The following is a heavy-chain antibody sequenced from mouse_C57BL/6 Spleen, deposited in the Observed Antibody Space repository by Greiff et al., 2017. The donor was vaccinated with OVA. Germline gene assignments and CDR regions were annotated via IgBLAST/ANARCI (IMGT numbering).Heavy chain of an antibody. CDR3: ARWEAAQATDAMDY. CDR2: IYPGSGNT. D-gene: IGHD3-2*02. Sequence: VKLMESGAELVRPGASVKLSCKASGYTFTDYYINWVKQRPGQGLEWIARIYPGSGNTYYNEKFKGKATLTAEKSSSTAYMQLSSLTSEDSAVYFCARWEAAQATDAMDYWVQGTSVTVSS. J-gene: IGHJ4*01. V-gene: IGHV1-76*01. CDR1: GYTFTDYY.